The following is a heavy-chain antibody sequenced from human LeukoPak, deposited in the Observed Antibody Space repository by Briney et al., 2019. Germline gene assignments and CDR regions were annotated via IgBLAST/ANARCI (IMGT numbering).Heavy chain of an antibody. CDR1: GFTFSSYS. J-gene: IGHJ6*02. CDR3: ARDRYGSGSYYNSGYGMDV. V-gene: IGHV3-48*01. D-gene: IGHD3-10*01. Sequence: GGSLRLSCAASGFTFSSYSMNWVRQAPGKGLEWVSYISSSSSTIYYADSVKGRFTISRDNAKNSLYLQMNSLRAEDTAVYYCARDRYGSGSYYNSGYGMDVWGQGTTVTVSS. CDR2: ISSSSSTI.